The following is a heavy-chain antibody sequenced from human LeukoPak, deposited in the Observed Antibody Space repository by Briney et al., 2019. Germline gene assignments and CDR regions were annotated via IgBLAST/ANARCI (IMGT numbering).Heavy chain of an antibody. CDR1: GFTFSSYS. Sequence: GGSVRLSCAASGFTFSSYSMNWVRQAPGKGLEWVSYISSSSSTIYYADSVKGRFTISRDNAKNSLYLQMNSLRDEDTAVYYCAREEQWLVRGYFDYWGQGTLVTVSS. CDR2: ISSSSSTI. CDR3: AREEQWLVRGYFDY. V-gene: IGHV3-48*02. J-gene: IGHJ4*02. D-gene: IGHD6-19*01.